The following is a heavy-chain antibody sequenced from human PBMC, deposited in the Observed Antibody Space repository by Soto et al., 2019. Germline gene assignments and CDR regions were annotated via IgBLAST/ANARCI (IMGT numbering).Heavy chain of an antibody. CDR1: GFTFSDYY. CDR2: ISSSSSYT. CDR3: ARDRVTNADYYYGMDV. J-gene: IGHJ6*02. Sequence: QVQLVESGGGLVKPGGSLRLSCAASGFTFSDYYMSWIRQAPGKGLEWVSYISSSSSYTNYADSVKGRFTISRDNAKNSLYLQMNSLRAEDTAVYYCARDRVTNADYYYGMDVWGQGTTVTVSS. V-gene: IGHV3-11*06. D-gene: IGHD2-21*02.